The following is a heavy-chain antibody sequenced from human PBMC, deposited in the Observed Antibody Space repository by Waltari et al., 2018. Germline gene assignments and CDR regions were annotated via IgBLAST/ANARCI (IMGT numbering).Heavy chain of an antibody. CDR2: TYTGGNT. J-gene: IGHJ4*02. CDR3: ATDRSWSLDY. Sequence: EVQLVQSGGGLIQPGGSLRLSFAVSGITSSSKYMSWVRQAPGKGLEWVSLTYTGGNTYYAESVKGRFTISRDTSKNTLHLQMNGLRAEDTAVYYCATDRSWSLDYWGQGTLVTVFS. CDR1: GITSSSKY. D-gene: IGHD6-13*01. V-gene: IGHV3-53*01.